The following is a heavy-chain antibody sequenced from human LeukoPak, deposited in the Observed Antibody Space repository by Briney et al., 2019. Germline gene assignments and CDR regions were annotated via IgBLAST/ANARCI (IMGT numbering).Heavy chain of an antibody. D-gene: IGHD3-10*01. CDR3: ATSESGRSWDWFAP. CDR2: LTQFFRRT. Sequence: SVKVSCKASGGSFRTYPISWVRQAPGQGLEWMGGLTQFFRRTNYTQKFQGRLTITTDESSSTAYMGLSDLRSDDTAIYYCATSESGRSWDWFAPWGQGTLVTVSS. V-gene: IGHV1-69*05. J-gene: IGHJ5*02. CDR1: GGSFRTYP.